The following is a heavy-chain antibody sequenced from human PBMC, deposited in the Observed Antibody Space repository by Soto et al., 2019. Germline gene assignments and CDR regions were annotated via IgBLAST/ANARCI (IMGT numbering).Heavy chain of an antibody. CDR3: ARDRVMRGNSYYYGMDV. D-gene: IGHD2-21*01. V-gene: IGHV1-69*12. Sequence: QVLLVQSGAEVKKPGSSMKVSCKTSGGTFNSFAISWVRLVPGQGLEWMGVIIPGFASPTYAQTLQGGVSITADESTTTAYMELSSLRSEDTAVYYCARDRVMRGNSYYYGMDVWGQGTTVTVSS. CDR1: GGTFNSFA. CDR2: IIPGFASP. J-gene: IGHJ6*02.